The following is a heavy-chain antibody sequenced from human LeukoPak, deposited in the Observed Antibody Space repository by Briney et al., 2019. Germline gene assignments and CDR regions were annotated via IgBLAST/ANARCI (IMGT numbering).Heavy chain of an antibody. CDR3: VKTLGSSREGFDY. J-gene: IGHJ4*02. D-gene: IGHD1-26*01. Sequence: PGGSLRLSCSASGFTFSSYAMHWVRQAPGKGLEFVSAISPNGGSTYYADSVKGIFTISRDNSKNTVYLQMSSLRAEDTAVYYCVKTLGSSREGFDYWGQGTLVTVSS. V-gene: IGHV3-64D*08. CDR2: ISPNGGST. CDR1: GFTFSSYA.